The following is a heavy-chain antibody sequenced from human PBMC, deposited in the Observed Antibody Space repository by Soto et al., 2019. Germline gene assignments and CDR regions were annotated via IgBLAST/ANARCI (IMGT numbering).Heavy chain of an antibody. CDR3: FNVAFGY. J-gene: IGHJ4*02. CDR2: IKEDGSEE. Sequence: EVQLVESGGGLVQPGGSLRLSCAASGFSFRSNWMSWVHQAPGKGLEWVANIKEDGSEEYYVDSVKGRFTISRDNAQNSLYLQMNSLRAEDTALYYCFNVAFGYWGQGTLVTVSS. V-gene: IGHV3-7*01. CDR1: GFSFRSNW.